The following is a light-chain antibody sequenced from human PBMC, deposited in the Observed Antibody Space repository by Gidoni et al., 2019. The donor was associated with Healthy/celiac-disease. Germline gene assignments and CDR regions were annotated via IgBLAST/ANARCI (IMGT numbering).Light chain of an antibody. Sequence: IVFTQSPGTLSLSPGERATLSCRASQSVSSSYLAWYQQKPGQAPRLLIYGASSRATGIPDRFSGSGSGTDFTLTISRLEPEDFAVYYCQQYGSSPHTFGPGTKVDIK. J-gene: IGKJ3*01. CDR2: GAS. V-gene: IGKV3-20*01. CDR3: QQYGSSPHT. CDR1: QSVSSSY.